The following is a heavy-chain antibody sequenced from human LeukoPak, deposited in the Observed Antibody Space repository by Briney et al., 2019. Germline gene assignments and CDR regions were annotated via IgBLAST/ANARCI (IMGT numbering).Heavy chain of an antibody. V-gene: IGHV3-23*01. CDR2: ISGRGDRT. Sequence: GGSLRLSCAASGFTFSSYAMTWVRQAPGKGLEWVSAISGRGDRTYYADSVKGRFTISRDNSKNTLYLQMNSLRAEDTAVYYCAKEQSSSGFFDYWGQGTLVTVSS. D-gene: IGHD6-6*01. CDR1: GFTFSSYA. CDR3: AKEQSSSGFFDY. J-gene: IGHJ4*02.